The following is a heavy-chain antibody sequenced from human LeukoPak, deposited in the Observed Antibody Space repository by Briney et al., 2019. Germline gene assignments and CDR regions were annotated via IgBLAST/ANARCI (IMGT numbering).Heavy chain of an antibody. V-gene: IGHV5-51*01. J-gene: IGHJ4*02. CDR3: ASPPTRECSSISCPLSY. CDR2: IYPGDSDT. CDR1: GYSFTSYW. Sequence: GESLKISCKGSGYSFTSYWIGWVRQKPGKGLEWMGIIYPGDSDTRYSPSFQGQVTISVDKSVSAAYLQWSSLKASDTAMYYCASPPTRECSSISCPLSYWGQGTLVTVSS. D-gene: IGHD2-2*01.